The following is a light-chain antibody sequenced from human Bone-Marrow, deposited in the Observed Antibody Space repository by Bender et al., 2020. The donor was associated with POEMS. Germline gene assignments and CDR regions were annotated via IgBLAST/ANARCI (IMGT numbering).Light chain of an antibody. V-gene: IGLV2-11*01. CDR2: DVN. Sequence: QSALTQPRSVSGSPGQSVTISCTGTSSDVGGYNYVSWYQQHPGKAPKIMIYDVNKRPSGVPDRFSGSKSGNTASLTISGLHAEDEADYYCCSYAGSYTLAFGGGTKLTVL. CDR1: SSDVGGYNY. CDR3: CSYAGSYTLA. J-gene: IGLJ2*01.